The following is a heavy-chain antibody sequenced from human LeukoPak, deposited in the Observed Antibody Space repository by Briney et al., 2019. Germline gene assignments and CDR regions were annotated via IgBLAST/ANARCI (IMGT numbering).Heavy chain of an antibody. V-gene: IGHV4-4*07. D-gene: IGHD2-2*01. Sequence: SETLSLTCTVSGGSISSYYWSWIRQPAGKGLEWIGRIYTSGSTNYNPSLKSRVTMSVDTSKNQFSLKLSSVTAADTAVYYCARDKSVEYQLLLGGLDPWGRGTLVTVSS. CDR2: IYTSGST. CDR1: GGSISSYY. CDR3: ARDKSVEYQLLLGGLDP. J-gene: IGHJ5*02.